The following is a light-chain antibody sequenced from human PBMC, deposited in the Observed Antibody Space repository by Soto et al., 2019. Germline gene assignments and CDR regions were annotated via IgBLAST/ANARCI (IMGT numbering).Light chain of an antibody. V-gene: IGKV1-5*01. CDR2: DAS. CDR1: QSIDIW. CDR3: QQYNNWPIT. J-gene: IGKJ5*01. Sequence: DIQMTQSPSTLSASVGDRITITCRASQSIDIWLAWYQQKPGKAPKLLIYDASNLQSGVPSRFSGSGSGSEFTLTISSLQPEDFAVYHCQQYNNWPITFGQGTRLEIK.